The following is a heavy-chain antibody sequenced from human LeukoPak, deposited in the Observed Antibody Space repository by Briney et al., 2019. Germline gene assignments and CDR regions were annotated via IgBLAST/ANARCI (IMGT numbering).Heavy chain of an antibody. CDR3: AAPLMVRGAYDAFDI. V-gene: IGHV1-8*01. CDR1: GFTFTTYD. D-gene: IGHD3-10*01. CDR2: MNPNSGNT. J-gene: IGHJ3*02. Sequence: GASVKVPCKASGFTFTTYDINWVRQATGQGLEWMGWMNPNSGNTGYAQKFQGRVTITTDESTSTAYMELSSLRSEDTAVYYCAAPLMVRGAYDAFDIWGQGTMVTVSS.